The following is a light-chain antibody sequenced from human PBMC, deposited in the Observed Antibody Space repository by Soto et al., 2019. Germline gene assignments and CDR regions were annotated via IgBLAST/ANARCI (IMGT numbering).Light chain of an antibody. CDR2: AAS. CDR3: LQHNSYPALP. J-gene: IGKJ4*01. V-gene: IGKV1-17*01. CDR1: QGIRND. Sequence: DIQMTQSPSSLSASVGDRVTITCRASQGIRNDLGCYQQKPGKAPKRLIYAASSLQSGVPSRFSGSGSGTEFTHTIIRVQPEASAAYNCLQHNSYPALPFGEGTKLEIK.